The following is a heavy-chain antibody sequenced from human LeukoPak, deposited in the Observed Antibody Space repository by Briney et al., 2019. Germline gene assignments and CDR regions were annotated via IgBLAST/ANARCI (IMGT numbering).Heavy chain of an antibody. V-gene: IGHV3-30*02. CDR1: GFSLTTYG. D-gene: IGHD3-16*01. CDR3: AKDRPIKGGFDP. CDR2: MRSDGTSK. J-gene: IGHJ5*02. Sequence: GGSLRLSCVASGFSLTTYGMLWVRQAPGKGLQWVAFMRSDGTSKYCGDSVEGRFTISRDNSKSTLYLLMNSLSAEDTGIYYCAKDRPIKGGFDPWGQGTPVTVSS.